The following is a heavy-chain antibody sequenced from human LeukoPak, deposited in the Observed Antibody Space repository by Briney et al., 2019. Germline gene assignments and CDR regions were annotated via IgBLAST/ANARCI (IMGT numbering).Heavy chain of an antibody. Sequence: GRSLRLLCAASGFTFSNYAFHWVRQAPGKGLEWVAVISYDGINIYYANSVKGRFTISRDNSKNTLYLQMNSLRAEDTVVYYCARGHYYGSGWGQGTLVTVSS. V-gene: IGHV3-30-3*01. J-gene: IGHJ4*02. D-gene: IGHD3-10*01. CDR2: ISYDGINI. CDR1: GFTFSNYA. CDR3: ARGHYYGSG.